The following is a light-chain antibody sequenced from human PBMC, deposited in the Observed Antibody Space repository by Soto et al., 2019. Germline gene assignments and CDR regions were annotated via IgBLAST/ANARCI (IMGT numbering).Light chain of an antibody. CDR1: SSDVGGYNY. CDR3: CSYAGSYTYV. V-gene: IGLV2-11*01. CDR2: DVS. Sequence: QSVLTQPRSVSGSPGQSVTISCTGTSSDVGGYNYVSWYQQHPGKAPKLMIDDVSKRPSGVPDRCSGSKSGNTASLTISGLQAEDEADYYCCSYAGSYTYVFGTGTKLTVL. J-gene: IGLJ1*01.